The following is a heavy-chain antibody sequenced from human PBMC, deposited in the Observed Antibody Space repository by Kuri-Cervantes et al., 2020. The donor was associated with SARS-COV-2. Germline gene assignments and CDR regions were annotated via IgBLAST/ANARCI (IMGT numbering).Heavy chain of an antibody. Sequence: GESLKISCAASGFTFDDYTMHWVRQAPGKGLEWVSLISWDGGSTYYADSVKGRFTISRDNAKNTLYLQMNSLRDEDTAVYYCARGGSSSSPWGQGTLVTVSS. J-gene: IGHJ5*02. CDR1: GFTFDDYT. D-gene: IGHD6-6*01. CDR2: ISWDGGST. CDR3: ARGGSSSSP. V-gene: IGHV3-43*01.